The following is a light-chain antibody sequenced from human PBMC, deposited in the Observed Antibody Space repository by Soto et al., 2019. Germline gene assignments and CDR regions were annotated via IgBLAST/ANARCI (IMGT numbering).Light chain of an antibody. J-gene: IGLJ2*01. Sequence: QSVLTQPPSASGTPGQRVTISCSGSSSNIGTNTINWYQQFPGTAPKLLIYNNDQGPSGVPDRFSASKSGTSASLAISGLQSEDEADYYCESWDDSLYGAVFGGGTQLTVL. CDR2: NND. CDR1: SSNIGTNT. V-gene: IGLV1-44*01. CDR3: ESWDDSLYGAV.